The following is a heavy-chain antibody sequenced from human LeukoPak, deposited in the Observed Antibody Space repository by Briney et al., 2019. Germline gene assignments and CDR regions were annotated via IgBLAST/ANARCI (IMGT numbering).Heavy chain of an antibody. D-gene: IGHD3-22*01. CDR3: TTTFRGEYYYDSSSFDY. J-gene: IGHJ4*02. CDR2: IKSKTDGGTT. CDR1: GFPFSNAW. Sequence: GSLSLSCAASGFPFSNAWMSWVRQAPGKGLEGVGRIKSKTDGGTTDYAAPVKGRFTISSHDSKNTLYLQMNSLKTEDTAVYYCTTTFRGEYYYDSSSFDYWGQGTLVTVSS. V-gene: IGHV3-15*01.